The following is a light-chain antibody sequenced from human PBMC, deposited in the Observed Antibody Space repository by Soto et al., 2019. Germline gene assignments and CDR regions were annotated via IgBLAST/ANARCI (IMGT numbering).Light chain of an antibody. Sequence: TQSPSTLSASVGDRVTITYRASQSVSSYLAWYQQKHGQAPRLLIYDASSRPTDIPARFSGSGSGTDFTITISSLEPEDFALYYCQQRSNWPITFGQGTRLEIK. J-gene: IGKJ5*01. V-gene: IGKV3-11*01. CDR3: QQRSNWPIT. CDR1: QSVSSY. CDR2: DAS.